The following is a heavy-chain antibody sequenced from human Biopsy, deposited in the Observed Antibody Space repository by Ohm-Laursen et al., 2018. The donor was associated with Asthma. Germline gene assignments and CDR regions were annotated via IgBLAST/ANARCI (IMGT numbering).Heavy chain of an antibody. D-gene: IGHD3-22*01. CDR1: GPSISRGIYY. J-gene: IGHJ4*02. CDR3: ARAQDYYESRGYYRSFDY. CDR2: IHYSGST. V-gene: IGHV4-31*03. Sequence: TLSLTRTVSGPSISRGIYYWSWIRQPPGKGLEWIGFIHYSGSTYYNPSLKSRVSISIDTSKNQFSLKLSSVTAADTAVYYCARAQDYYESRGYYRSFDYWGQGTLVTVSS.